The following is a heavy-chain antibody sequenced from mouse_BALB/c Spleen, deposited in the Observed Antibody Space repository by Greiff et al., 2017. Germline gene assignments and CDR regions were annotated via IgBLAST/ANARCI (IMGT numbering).Heavy chain of an antibody. D-gene: IGHD3-1*01. V-gene: IGHV5-6-4*01. CDR3: TRDQGSSGYRWFAY. CDR1: GFTFSSYT. J-gene: IGHJ3*01. Sequence: EVKLMESGGGLVKPGGSLKLSCAASGFTFSSYTMSWVRQTPEKRLEWVATISSGGSCTYYPDSVKGRFTISRDNAKNTLYLQMSSLKSEDTAMYYCTRDQGSSGYRWFAYWGQGTLVTVSA. CDR2: ISSGGSCT.